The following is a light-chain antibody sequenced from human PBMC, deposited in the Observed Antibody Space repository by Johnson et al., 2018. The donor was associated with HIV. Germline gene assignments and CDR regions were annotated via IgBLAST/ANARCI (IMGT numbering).Light chain of an antibody. CDR2: ETN. J-gene: IGLJ1*01. CDR1: SSNIGNNY. V-gene: IGLV1-51*02. CDR3: GTWDSSLSAYV. Sequence: QSVLTQPPSVSAAPGQKVTISCSGSSSNIGNNYVSWYQQLPGTAPKLLIYETNKRPSGIPDRFSGSKSGTSATLGITGLQTGDEADYYCGTWDSSLSAYVFGTGTKVTCL.